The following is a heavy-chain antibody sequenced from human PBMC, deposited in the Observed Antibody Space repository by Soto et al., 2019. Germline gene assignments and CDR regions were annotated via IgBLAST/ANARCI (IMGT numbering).Heavy chain of an antibody. CDR2: INAGNGNT. CDR3: ARGINWNPLYDYYGMDV. D-gene: IGHD1-1*01. J-gene: IGHJ6*02. V-gene: IGHV1-3*01. Sequence: ASAKVSCKASGYTFTSYVIHWVRQAPGQRLEWMGRINAGNGNTKYSRQFQGRVIITRDTSATTAYMELSSLRSEDTGVYFCARGINWNPLYDYYGMDVWGQGTTVTVSS. CDR1: GYTFTSYV.